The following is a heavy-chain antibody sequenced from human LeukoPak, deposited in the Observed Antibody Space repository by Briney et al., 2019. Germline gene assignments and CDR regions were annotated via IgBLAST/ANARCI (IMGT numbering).Heavy chain of an antibody. V-gene: IGHV3-7*01. J-gene: IGHJ4*02. CDR3: ANLRKSLWIPEFDY. Sequence: GGSLRLSCAASGFTLSSYWMSWVRQAPGKGLEWVANIKQDGSEKYYVDSVKGRFTISRDNAKNSLYLQMNSLRAEDTAVYYCANLRKSLWIPEFDYWGQGTLVTVSS. D-gene: IGHD1-1*01. CDR2: IKQDGSEK. CDR1: GFTLSSYW.